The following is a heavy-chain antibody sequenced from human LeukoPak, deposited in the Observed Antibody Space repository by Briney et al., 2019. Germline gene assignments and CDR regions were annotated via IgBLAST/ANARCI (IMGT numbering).Heavy chain of an antibody. J-gene: IGHJ4*02. V-gene: IGHV4-38-2*01. D-gene: IGHD3-3*01. CDR1: GYSISSGYY. CDR2: IYHSGST. CDR3: ARHRSGYYGY. Sequence: ASETLSLTCAVSGYSISSGYYWGWIRQPPGKGLEWIGSIYHSGSTYYNPSLKSRVTISVDTSKNQFSLKLSSVTAADTAVYYCARHRSGYYGYWGQGTLVTVSS.